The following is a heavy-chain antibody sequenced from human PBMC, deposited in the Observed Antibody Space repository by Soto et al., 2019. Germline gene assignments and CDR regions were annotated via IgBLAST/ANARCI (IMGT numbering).Heavy chain of an antibody. D-gene: IGHD5-12*01. V-gene: IGHV3-7*01. CDR3: ARDRLFCCYGTRYDLLDY. CDR1: GFTFSSNW. Sequence: GGSLRLSCAASGFTFSSNWMNWVRQAPGKGLEWVANIKQDGSEKYYVDSVKGRFTISRDNAKSSLYLQMNSLRAGDTAVYYCARDRLFCCYGTRYDLLDYSTQRTVDTVSS. J-gene: IGHJ4*02. CDR2: IKQDGSEK.